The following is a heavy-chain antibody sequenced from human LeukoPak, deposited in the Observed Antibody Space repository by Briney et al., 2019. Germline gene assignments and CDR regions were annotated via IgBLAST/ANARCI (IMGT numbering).Heavy chain of an antibody. J-gene: IGHJ4*02. CDR3: AKGSPSIAVASYDY. Sequence: GGSLRLSCAASGFTFTDYAMSWVGQAPGTGLEWVSAISGIANAIFYASSVKGRFTISRDNSKNTLSLQMSSLRAEDTAVYYCAKGSPSIAVASYDYWGQGTLVTVSS. D-gene: IGHD6-19*01. CDR1: GFTFTDYA. V-gene: IGHV3-23*01. CDR2: ISGIANAI.